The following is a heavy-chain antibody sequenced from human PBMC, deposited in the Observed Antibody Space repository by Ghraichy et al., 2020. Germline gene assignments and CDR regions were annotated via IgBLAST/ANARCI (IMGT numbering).Heavy chain of an antibody. Sequence: SETLSLTCTVSGGSISSSSYYWGWIRQPPGKGLEWIGSIYYSGSTYYNPSLKSRVTISVDTSKNQFSLKLSSVTAADTAVYYCARRVGDYYYYYGMDVWGQGTTVTGSS. D-gene: IGHD4-17*01. CDR3: ARRVGDYYYYYGMDV. V-gene: IGHV4-39*01. CDR1: GGSISSSSYY. J-gene: IGHJ6*02. CDR2: IYYSGST.